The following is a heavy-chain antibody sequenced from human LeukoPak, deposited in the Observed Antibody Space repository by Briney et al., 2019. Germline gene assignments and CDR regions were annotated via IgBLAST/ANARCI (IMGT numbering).Heavy chain of an antibody. D-gene: IGHD6-19*01. CDR2: INSDESIT. V-gene: IGHV3-74*01. J-gene: IGHJ4*02. CDR3: ARGYTSGWYLFGDY. Sequence: GGSLRLSCAASGFTFSNYWMHWVRQAPGKGLMWVSRINSDESITSYADSVKGRFTISRDNAKNTLYLQMNSPRAEDTAVYYCARGYTSGWYLFGDYWGQGALVTVSS. CDR1: GFTFSNYW.